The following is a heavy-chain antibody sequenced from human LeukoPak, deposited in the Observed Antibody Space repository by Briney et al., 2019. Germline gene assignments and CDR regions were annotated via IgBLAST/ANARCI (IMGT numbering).Heavy chain of an antibody. CDR2: ISGSGGST. J-gene: IGHJ4*02. Sequence: QAGGSLRLSCAASGFTFSSYAMSWVRQAPGKGLEWVSGISGSGGSTYYADSVKGRFTISRDNSKNTLYLQMNSLRAEDTAVYYCAKGTGYSGYDYGDYWGQGTLVTVSS. CDR1: GFTFSSYA. V-gene: IGHV3-23*01. CDR3: AKGTGYSGYDYGDY. D-gene: IGHD5-12*01.